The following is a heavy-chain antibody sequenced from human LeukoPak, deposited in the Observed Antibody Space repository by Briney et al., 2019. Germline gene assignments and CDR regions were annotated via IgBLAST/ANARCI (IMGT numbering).Heavy chain of an antibody. CDR3: ARGQPQRYNSDWYVNWFDP. Sequence: PSETLSLTCTVSGASISSSYWSWIRQPPGKGLEWIGYIYYSGTTKYNTSLRSRVTISIDTSKNQFSLKVNSVTAADTAVYYCARGQPQRYNSDWYVNWFDPWGQGTLVSVSS. D-gene: IGHD6-19*01. V-gene: IGHV4-59*01. CDR1: GASISSSY. CDR2: IYYSGTT. J-gene: IGHJ5*02.